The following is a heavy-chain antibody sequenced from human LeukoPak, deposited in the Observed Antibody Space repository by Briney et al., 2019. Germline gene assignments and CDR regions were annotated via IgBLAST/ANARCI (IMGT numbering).Heavy chain of an antibody. CDR2: ISYSGST. J-gene: IGHJ4*02. V-gene: IGHV4-39*01. Sequence: SETLSLTCSVSGGSISSSSFYWGWIRQPPGKGLEWIGSISYSGSTYYNPSLKSRVTISVDTSKNQFSLRLNSVTAADTAAYYCAKHARGCRGKSTTACEPKKYFDYWGQGTLVTVSS. CDR3: AKHARGCRGKSTTACEPKKYFDY. D-gene: IGHD2/OR15-2a*01. CDR1: GGSISSSSFY.